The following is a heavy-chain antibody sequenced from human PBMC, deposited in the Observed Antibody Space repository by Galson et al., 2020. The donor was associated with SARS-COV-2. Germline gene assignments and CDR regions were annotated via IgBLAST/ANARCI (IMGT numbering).Heavy chain of an antibody. D-gene: IGHD3-10*01. CDR1: GFTVSRSY. CDR2: IYSGGTT. J-gene: IGHJ4*02. CDR3: ARGGYYGSGSSGYFDY. Sequence: GGSLRLSCGASGFTVSRSYMSWVRQAPGKGLECVSVIYSGGTTYYVDSVKGRFSISRDNSRNTLYLQMNSLRAEDTAVYYCARGGYYGSGSSGYFDYWGQGTLVTVSS. V-gene: IGHV3-53*01.